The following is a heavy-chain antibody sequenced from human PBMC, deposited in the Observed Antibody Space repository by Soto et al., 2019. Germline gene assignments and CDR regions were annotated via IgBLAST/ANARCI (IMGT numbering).Heavy chain of an antibody. CDR2: IVVGSGNT. J-gene: IGHJ4*02. CDR3: AADSFPAYYDFWSGYGY. V-gene: IGHV1-58*01. D-gene: IGHD3-3*01. CDR1: GFTFTSSA. Sequence: SVKVSCKASGFTFTSSAVQWVRQALGQRLEWIGWIVVGSGNTNYAQKFQERVTITRDMSTSTAYMELSSLRSEDTAVYYCAADSFPAYYDFWSGYGYWGQGTLVTVSS.